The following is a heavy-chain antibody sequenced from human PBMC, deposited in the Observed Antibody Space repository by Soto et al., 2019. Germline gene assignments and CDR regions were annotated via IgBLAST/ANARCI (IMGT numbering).Heavy chain of an antibody. Sequence: ASVKVSCKVSGYTLTELSMHWVRQAPGKGLEWMGGFDPEDGETIYAQKFQGRVTMTEDTSTDTAYMELSSLRSEDTAVYYCATKYMDYDSSGYFLFDYWGQGTLVTVSS. CDR3: ATKYMDYDSSGYFLFDY. V-gene: IGHV1-24*01. J-gene: IGHJ4*02. CDR1: GYTLTELS. D-gene: IGHD3-22*01. CDR2: FDPEDGET.